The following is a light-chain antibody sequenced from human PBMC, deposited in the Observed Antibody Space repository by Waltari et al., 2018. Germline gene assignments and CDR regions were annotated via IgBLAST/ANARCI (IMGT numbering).Light chain of an antibody. V-gene: IGKV2-28*01. CDR2: LGS. Sequence: DIVVTQSPLSLPVTPGEPASISCRSSQSLLHSNGYNYLDWYLQKPGQSPQLLIYLGSNRASGVPDRFSGSGSGTDFTLKISRVEAEDVGVYYCMQSLRALWTCGKGTKVEIK. CDR1: QSLLHSNGYNY. CDR3: MQSLRALWT. J-gene: IGKJ1*01.